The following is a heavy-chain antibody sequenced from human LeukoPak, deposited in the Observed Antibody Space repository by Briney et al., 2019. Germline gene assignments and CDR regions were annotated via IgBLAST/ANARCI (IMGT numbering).Heavy chain of an antibody. CDR2: ISYDGSNK. D-gene: IGHD3-22*01. CDR3: VKDYYDSSGYPSGGYFDY. CDR1: GFTFSSYG. V-gene: IGHV3-30*18. Sequence: PGRSLRLSCAASGFTFSSYGMHWVRQTPGKGLEWVAVISYDGSNKYYADSVKGRFTISRDNSKNTLYLQMNSLRAEDTAVYYCVKDYYDSSGYPSGGYFDYWGQGTLVTVSS. J-gene: IGHJ4*02.